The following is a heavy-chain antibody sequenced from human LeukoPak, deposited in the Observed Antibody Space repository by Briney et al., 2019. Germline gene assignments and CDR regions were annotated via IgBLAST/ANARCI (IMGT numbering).Heavy chain of an antibody. CDR1: GFTFENYW. Sequence: GGSLRLSCAASGFTFENYWMNWVRQAPGKGLEWVSSISSSSTYIYYADSVKGRFTISRDNAKNSLYLQMNSLRAEDTAVYYCARGMYSSSFWDYWGQGTLVTVSS. J-gene: IGHJ4*02. D-gene: IGHD6-6*01. CDR3: ARGMYSSSFWDY. V-gene: IGHV3-21*01. CDR2: ISSSSTYI.